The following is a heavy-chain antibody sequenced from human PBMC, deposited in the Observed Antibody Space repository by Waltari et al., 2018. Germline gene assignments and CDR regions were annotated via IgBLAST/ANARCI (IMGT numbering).Heavy chain of an antibody. CDR2: ISSSSSYI. V-gene: IGHV3-21*01. D-gene: IGHD6-6*01. J-gene: IGHJ4*02. CDR1: GFTFRSYS. Sequence: EVQLVESGGGLVKPGGSLRLSCAASGFTFRSYSMNWVRKAPGKGLEWVSSISSSSSYIYYADSVKGRFTISRDNAKNSLYLQMNSLRAEDTAVYYCAKLTGRAARRGYYFDYWGQGTLVTVSS. CDR3: AKLTGRAARRGYYFDY.